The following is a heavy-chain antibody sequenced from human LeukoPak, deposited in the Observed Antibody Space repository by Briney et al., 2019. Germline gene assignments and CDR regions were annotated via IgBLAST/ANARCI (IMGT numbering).Heavy chain of an antibody. CDR3: ARGLTPGGGNSAAY. V-gene: IGHV3-74*01. J-gene: IGHJ4*02. CDR1: GITFSGFW. CDR2: INSDGSST. D-gene: IGHD4-23*01. Sequence: GGSLRLSCAGSGITFSGFWMHWVRQPPGKGLVWVSRINSDGSSTNYADSVKGRFTISRDNAKNTLYLQMNSLRAEDTGVYYCARGLTPGGGNSAAYWGQGTLVTVSS.